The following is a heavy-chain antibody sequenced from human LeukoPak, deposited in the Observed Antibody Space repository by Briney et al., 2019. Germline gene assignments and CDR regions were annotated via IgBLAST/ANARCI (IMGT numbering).Heavy chain of an antibody. CDR3: AKGTDYYGSGDYAFDI. CDR2: ISGSGGST. CDR1: GFTFSSYA. D-gene: IGHD3-10*01. V-gene: IGHV3-23*01. Sequence: PGGSLRLSCAASGFTFSSYAMSWVRQAPGKGLEWVSAISGSGGSTYYADSGKGRFTISRDNSKNTLYLQMNSLRAEDTAVYYCAKGTDYYGSGDYAFDIWGQGTMVTVSS. J-gene: IGHJ3*02.